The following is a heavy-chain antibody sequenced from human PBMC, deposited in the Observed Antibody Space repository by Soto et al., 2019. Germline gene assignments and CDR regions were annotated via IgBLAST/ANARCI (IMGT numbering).Heavy chain of an antibody. CDR1: GVTISGFY. V-gene: IGHV4-59*01. Sequence: TSETLSLTCALSGVTISGFYWSWIRQPPGKGLEYIGYIYYSGSTYYNPSLKSRVTVSLDSSKNQFSLKLTSVTAADTAIYYCARGHLWLEDWAQGTLVTVSS. J-gene: IGHJ4*02. CDR2: IYYSGST. CDR3: ARGHLWLED. D-gene: IGHD3-3*01.